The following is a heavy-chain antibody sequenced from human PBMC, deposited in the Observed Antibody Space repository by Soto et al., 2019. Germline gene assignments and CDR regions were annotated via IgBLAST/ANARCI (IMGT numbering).Heavy chain of an antibody. CDR1: GGTFSSYA. Sequence: QVQLVQSGAEVKKPGSSVKVSCKASGGTFSSYAISWVRQAPGQGLEWMGGIIPIFGTANYAQKFQGRVTIXXDXAXXTAYMELSSLRSEDTAVYYCARFVVVVAAKGWFDPWGQGTLVTVSS. J-gene: IGHJ5*02. CDR3: ARFVVVVAAKGWFDP. CDR2: IIPIFGTA. D-gene: IGHD2-15*01. V-gene: IGHV1-69*12.